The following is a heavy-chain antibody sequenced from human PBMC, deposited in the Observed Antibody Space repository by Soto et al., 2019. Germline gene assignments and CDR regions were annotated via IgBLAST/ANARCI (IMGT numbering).Heavy chain of an antibody. V-gene: IGHV3-23*01. J-gene: IGHJ4*02. D-gene: IGHD3-9*01. Sequence: EVQLLESGGGLVQPGGSLRLSCAASRFTFSTYAMSWVRQAPGKGLEWVSAISGSGGSTYYADSVKGRFTISRDNSKNTLYLQMNSLRAEDTAVYYCAKDLVLRYFGWLPQYFDYWGQGTLVTVSS. CDR3: AKDLVLRYFGWLPQYFDY. CDR2: ISGSGGST. CDR1: RFTFSTYA.